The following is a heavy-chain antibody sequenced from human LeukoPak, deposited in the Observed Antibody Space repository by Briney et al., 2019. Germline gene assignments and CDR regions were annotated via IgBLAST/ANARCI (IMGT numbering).Heavy chain of an antibody. J-gene: IGHJ6*03. CDR2: IYTNGGT. CDR3: ARGGANQPDHSHYYQFMDV. CDR1: GDSMSNFY. Sequence: SETLSLTCTVSGDSMSNFYWSWIRQPAGKGLEWIGRIYTNGGTNYISSLKSRVTVSLDTSRNQFSLKLSSVTAADTAVYYCARGGANQPDHSHYYQFMDVWGKGTTVTVSS. V-gene: IGHV4-4*07. D-gene: IGHD1-26*01.